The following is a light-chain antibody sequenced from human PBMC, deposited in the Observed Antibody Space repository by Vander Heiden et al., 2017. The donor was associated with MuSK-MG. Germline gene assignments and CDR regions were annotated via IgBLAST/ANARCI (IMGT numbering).Light chain of an antibody. CDR2: DVR. V-gene: IGLV2-14*03. CDR3: CSYTTSSTYV. Sequence: QSALTHPAPVSASPARSIAISCTGTSSDVGAHDYVSWYQQHPGKAPKVVIYDVRNRPSGVSNRFSGSKSGNTASLTISGLQAEDEADYYCCSYTTSSTYVFGSGTRVTVL. CDR1: SSDVGAHDY. J-gene: IGLJ1*01.